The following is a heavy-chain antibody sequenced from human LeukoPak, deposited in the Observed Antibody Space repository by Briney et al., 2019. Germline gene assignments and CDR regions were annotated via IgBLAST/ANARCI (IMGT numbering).Heavy chain of an antibody. CDR1: GFRFDDYG. Sequence: GGSLRLSCEASGFRFDDYGMSWVRQAPGKGLEWVSGINWNGDSTRYADSVKGRFTISRDNAKNSLYLQMNSLRAEDTALYYCAKAGVGYCSSTSCFYFDYWGQGTLVTVFS. J-gene: IGHJ4*02. CDR3: AKAGVGYCSSTSCFYFDY. CDR2: INWNGDST. V-gene: IGHV3-20*04. D-gene: IGHD2-2*01.